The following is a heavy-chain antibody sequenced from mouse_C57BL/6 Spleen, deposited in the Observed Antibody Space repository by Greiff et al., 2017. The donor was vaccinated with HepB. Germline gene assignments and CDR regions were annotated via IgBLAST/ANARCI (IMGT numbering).Heavy chain of an antibody. CDR1: GFTFSSYT. D-gene: IGHD2-1*01. V-gene: IGHV5-9*01. J-gene: IGHJ4*01. CDR2: ISGGGGNT. CDR3: ASRGVTTSDYAMDY. Sequence: DVKLVESGGGLVKPGGSLKLSCAASGFTFSSYTMSWVRQTPEKRLEWVATISGGGGNTYYPDSVKGRFTISRDNAKNTLYLQMSSLRSEDTALYYCASRGVTTSDYAMDYWGQGTSVTVSS.